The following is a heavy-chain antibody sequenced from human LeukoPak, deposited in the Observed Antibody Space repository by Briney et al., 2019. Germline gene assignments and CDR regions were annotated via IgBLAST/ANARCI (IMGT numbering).Heavy chain of an antibody. CDR2: ISGSGGST. J-gene: IGHJ4*02. Sequence: PGGSLRLSCAASGFTFSSYAMGWVRQAPGKGLEWVSGISGSGGSTYYADSVKGRFSISRDNSKNTLYLQMNSLRAEDTAIYYCAKDLSSGGRRGADYWGQGTLVTVSS. CDR1: GFTFSSYA. V-gene: IGHV3-23*01. D-gene: IGHD6-19*01. CDR3: AKDLSSGGRRGADY.